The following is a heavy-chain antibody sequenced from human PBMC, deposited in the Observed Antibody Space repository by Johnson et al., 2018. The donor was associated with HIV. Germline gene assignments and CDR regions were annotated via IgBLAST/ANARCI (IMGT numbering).Heavy chain of an antibody. CDR1: GFTFSSYW. V-gene: IGHV3-7*01. Sequence: VYLVESGGGVVQPGGSLRLSCVASGFTFSSYWMSWVRQAPGKGLEWVANIKQDGSEKYYVDSVKGRFTISRDNAKNSLYLQMNSLRAEDTAVYYCASGAAVAGNASDIWGQGTMVTVPS. D-gene: IGHD6-19*01. CDR2: IKQDGSEK. J-gene: IGHJ3*02. CDR3: ASGAAVAGNASDI.